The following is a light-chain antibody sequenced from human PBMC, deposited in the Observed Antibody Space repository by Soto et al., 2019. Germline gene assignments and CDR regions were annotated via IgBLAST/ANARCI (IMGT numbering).Light chain of an antibody. J-gene: IGLJ3*02. Sequence: QSVLTQPPSASGTPGQRVTISCSVSSSNIGSNDVFWYQQLPGTAPKLLIYSNNQRPSGVPDRFSASNSGTSASLAISGLRSEDEADYYCAAWDDSLSGPSWVFGGGTKVTVL. V-gene: IGLV1-47*02. CDR3: AAWDDSLSGPSWV. CDR2: SNN. CDR1: SSNIGSND.